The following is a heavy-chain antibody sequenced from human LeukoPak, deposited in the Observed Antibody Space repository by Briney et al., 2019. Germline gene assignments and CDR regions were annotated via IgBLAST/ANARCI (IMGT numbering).Heavy chain of an antibody. CDR3: ARGTSSGWYGFDS. Sequence: PSATLSLTCTVSGGSISSYYWSWIRQPPGKGLEWIGYIYYSGTTNYNPSLKSRVTISVDTSKNQFSLNLNSVTAADTAVYYCARGTSSGWYGFDSWGRGTLVTVSS. CDR1: GGSISSYY. CDR2: IYYSGTT. J-gene: IGHJ4*02. V-gene: IGHV4-59*01. D-gene: IGHD6-19*01.